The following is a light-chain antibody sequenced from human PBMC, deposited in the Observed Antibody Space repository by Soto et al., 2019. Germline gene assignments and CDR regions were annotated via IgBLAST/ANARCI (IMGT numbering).Light chain of an antibody. J-gene: IGKJ4*02. Sequence: VLTRSAATLSFSQGETASLSCRSSQNVXIYLAGYQHEPGQAPRLLIAAXASRATGSPDRFSGSGSGEDFTLIISRLDPEDFAVYYCQQYGSSTRTFGGGTKVDIK. CDR2: AXA. CDR1: QNVXIY. CDR3: QQYGSSTRT. V-gene: IGKV3-20*01.